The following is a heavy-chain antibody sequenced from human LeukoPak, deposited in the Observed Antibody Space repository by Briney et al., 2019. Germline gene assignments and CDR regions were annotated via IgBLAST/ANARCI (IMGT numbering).Heavy chain of an antibody. CDR2: IYPDDSDT. J-gene: IGHJ4*02. D-gene: IGHD1-7*01. CDR1: GYTFSNYW. CDR3: ARPGITGTTGGFDY. V-gene: IGHV5-51*01. Sequence: GESLKITCQGSGYTFSNYWIGWVRQMPGKGLEWMGIIYPDDSDTIYSPSFQGQVSISLDRSISTAYLQWRSLKASDTAMYYCARPGITGTTGGFDYWGQGTLVTVSS.